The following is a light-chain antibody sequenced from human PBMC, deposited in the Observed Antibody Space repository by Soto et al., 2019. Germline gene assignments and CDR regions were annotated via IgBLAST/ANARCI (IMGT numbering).Light chain of an antibody. CDR1: SSDVGFYNL. Sequence: QSALTQPASVSGSPGQSITISCTGTSSDVGFYNLVSWYQHRPGKAPKFILYEGSKRPSGVSNRFSGSKSGNTASLTISGFLAEGGVYYYSCSWAGRIFFVFGSGPKLTAL. CDR2: EGS. CDR3: CSWAGRIFFV. V-gene: IGLV2-23*01. J-gene: IGLJ1*01.